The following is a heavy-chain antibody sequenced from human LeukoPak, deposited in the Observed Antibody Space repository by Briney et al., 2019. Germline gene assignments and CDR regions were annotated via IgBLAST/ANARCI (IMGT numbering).Heavy chain of an antibody. V-gene: IGHV3-15*04. CDR3: IGSFLGY. CDR2: IESKNDGEAT. Sequence: GGSLRLSCAAYGLTFSNTWVSWVRRAPGKGLAWVGRIESKNDGEATHYAAPVKDRFTISRDASKNTVYLQMNSLKTEDTAVYYCIGSFLGYWGRGTLVTVSS. J-gene: IGHJ4*02. CDR1: GLTFSNTW. D-gene: IGHD3-10*01.